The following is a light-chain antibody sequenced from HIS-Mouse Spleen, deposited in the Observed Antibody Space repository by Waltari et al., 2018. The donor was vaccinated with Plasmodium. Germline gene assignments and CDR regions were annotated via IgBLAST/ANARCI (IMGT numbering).Light chain of an antibody. V-gene: IGLV3-10*01. CDR2: EDS. CDR1: ALPKKY. J-gene: IGLJ3*02. CDR3: YSTDGSGNHRV. Sequence: SYELTQPPSVSVSPGQTARITCSGDALPKKYAYWYQQKSGQAPVLVIYEDSKRPSGIPERCSGSSSGTIATLTISGAQVEDEADYYCYSTDGSGNHRVFGGGTKLTVL.